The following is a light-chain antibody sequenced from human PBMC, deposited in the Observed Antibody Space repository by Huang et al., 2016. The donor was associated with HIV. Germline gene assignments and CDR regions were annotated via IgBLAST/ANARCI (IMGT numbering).Light chain of an antibody. CDR1: QSVSNSY. CDR2: GAS. Sequence: EIVLTQSPGTLSLSPGERVTLSCRASQSVSNSYLSWYQQKPGQPPRLLIYGASSRATGIPDRFSGSGSGTDFTLIISRLEPEDFAVYYCQQYGLSPRTFGQGTKLEIK. V-gene: IGKV3-20*01. J-gene: IGKJ2*01. CDR3: QQYGLSPRT.